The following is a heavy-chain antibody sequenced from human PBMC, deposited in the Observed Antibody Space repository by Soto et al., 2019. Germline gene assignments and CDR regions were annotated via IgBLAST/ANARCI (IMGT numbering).Heavy chain of an antibody. CDR1: GLTFDDYA. Sequence: GGSLRLSCAASGLTFDDYAMHWVRKAPGKGLEWVSGISWNSGSIGYADSVKGRFTISRDNAKNSLYLQMNSLRAEDTALYYCAKDRLTGYYYGMDVWGQGTTVTVSS. CDR3: AKDRLTGYYYGMDV. J-gene: IGHJ6*02. V-gene: IGHV3-9*01. CDR2: ISWNSGSI.